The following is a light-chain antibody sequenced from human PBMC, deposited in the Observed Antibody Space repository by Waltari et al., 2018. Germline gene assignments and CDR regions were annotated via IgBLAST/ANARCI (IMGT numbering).Light chain of an antibody. CDR2: GVS. V-gene: IGLV2-18*02. Sequence: QSALTQPPSVSGSPGQSVTISCSGTSSAVGNYARFSWYQQSPGTAPKLMIYGVSNRPSGVPDRFSGSKSGNTASLTISGLQAEDEVDYYCSSYTNRRTWVFGGGTKLTVL. CDR1: SSAVGNYAR. J-gene: IGLJ3*02. CDR3: SSYTNRRTWV.